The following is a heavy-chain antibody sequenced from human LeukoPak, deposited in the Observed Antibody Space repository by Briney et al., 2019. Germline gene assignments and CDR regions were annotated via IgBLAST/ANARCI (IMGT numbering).Heavy chain of an antibody. D-gene: IGHD3-22*01. CDR3: ARAKYYYDSSGYRRRTEEFDP. J-gene: IGHJ5*02. CDR2: VYYSGST. CDR1: GGSISISSYY. V-gene: IGHV4-39*07. Sequence: PSETLSLTCTVSGGSISISSYYWGWIRQPPGEGLEWLGSVYYSGSTYYNPSLKSRVTISVDTSKNQFSLKLSSVTAADTAVYYCARAKYYYDSSGYRRRTEEFDPWGQGTLVTVSS.